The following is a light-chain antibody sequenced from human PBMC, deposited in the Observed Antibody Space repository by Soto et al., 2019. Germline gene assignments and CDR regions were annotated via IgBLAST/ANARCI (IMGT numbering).Light chain of an antibody. J-gene: IGKJ4*01. V-gene: IGKV3-15*01. CDR3: QQYNNWPPVT. CDR1: QSVSSN. Sequence: EIVMTQSPAALSVSPGERATLSCRASQSVSSNLAWYQQKPGLAPRLLIYGASTRATGIPARFSGSGSGTEFTLTISSLQSEDFAVYYCQQYNNWPPVTFGGGTKVEIK. CDR2: GAS.